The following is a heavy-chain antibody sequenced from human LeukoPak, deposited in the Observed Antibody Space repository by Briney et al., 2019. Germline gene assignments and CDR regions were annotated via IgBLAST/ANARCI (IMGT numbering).Heavy chain of an antibody. CDR1: GGTFSSYA. Sequence: SVKVSCKASGGTFSSYAISWVRQAPGQGLEWMGGIIPIFGTANYAQKFQGRVTITADESTSTAYMELSSLRSEDTAVYYCARDRRLGIAVAGGPCDYWGHGTLVTVSS. CDR2: IIPIFGTA. V-gene: IGHV1-69*13. J-gene: IGHJ4*01. CDR3: ARDRRLGIAVAGGPCDY. D-gene: IGHD6-19*01.